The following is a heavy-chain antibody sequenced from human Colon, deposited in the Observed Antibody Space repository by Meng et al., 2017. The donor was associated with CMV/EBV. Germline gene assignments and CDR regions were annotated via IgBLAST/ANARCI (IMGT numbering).Heavy chain of an antibody. CDR3: ARDWYPGDRRGSFDY. J-gene: IGHJ4*02. CDR1: EYTFTGYY. CDR2: INPNSGGT. V-gene: IGHV1-2*02. D-gene: IGHD3-22*01. Sequence: QVQLVQSGAEMKKPGASVKASCKASEYTFTGYYMHWVRQAPGQGLEWMGWINPNSGGTNYAQKFQGRVTMTRDTSITTAYMELSRLRSDDTAVYYCARDWYPGDRRGSFDYWGQGTLVTVSS.